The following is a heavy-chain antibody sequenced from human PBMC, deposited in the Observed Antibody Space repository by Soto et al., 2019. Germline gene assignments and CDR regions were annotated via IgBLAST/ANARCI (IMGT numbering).Heavy chain of an antibody. V-gene: IGHV4-39*01. Sequence: PSETLSLTCTVSGGSISSSSYYWGWIRQPPGKGLEWIGSIYYSGSTYYNPSLKSRVTISVDTSKNQFSLKLSSVTAADTAVYYCARPYYYGSGSYWGIPPGYYGMDVWGQGTTVTVSS. CDR1: GGSISSSSYY. D-gene: IGHD3-10*01. CDR3: ARPYYYGSGSYWGIPPGYYGMDV. J-gene: IGHJ6*02. CDR2: IYYSGST.